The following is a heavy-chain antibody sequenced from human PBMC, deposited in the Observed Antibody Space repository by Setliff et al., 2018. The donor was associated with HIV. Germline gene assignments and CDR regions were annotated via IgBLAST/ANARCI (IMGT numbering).Heavy chain of an antibody. CDR1: GYTFNNYG. D-gene: IGHD5-12*01. CDR2: INTHSGYT. J-gene: IGHJ4*02. V-gene: IGHV1-18*01. Sequence: ASVKVSCKASGYTFNNYGISWVRQAPGQGLEWMGWINTHSGYTNYAQNVQGRVTVTMDTSTSTAYMELRSLKSDDTSVYYCARGKTWLRFLDYWGQGILVTVSS. CDR3: ARGKTWLRFLDY.